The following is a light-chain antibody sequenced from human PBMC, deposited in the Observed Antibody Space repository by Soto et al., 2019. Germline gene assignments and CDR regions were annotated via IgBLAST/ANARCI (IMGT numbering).Light chain of an antibody. V-gene: IGLV2-11*01. Sequence: QSALTQPRSVSGFPGQSVTISCTGTSNDVGVDTSVSWYQHHPDKAPKLIIYDVFQRPSGVPDRFSGSTSGNTASLTVSGVQAEDEDDYYCCSYASNFAIFGGGTKLTVL. CDR3: CSYASNFAI. CDR1: SNDVGVDTS. CDR2: DVF. J-gene: IGLJ2*01.